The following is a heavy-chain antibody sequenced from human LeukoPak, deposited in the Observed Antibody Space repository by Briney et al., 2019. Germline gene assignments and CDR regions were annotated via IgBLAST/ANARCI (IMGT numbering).Heavy chain of an antibody. CDR1: GFTFSSYS. CDR2: ITGSGGSA. V-gene: IGHV3-23*01. Sequence: PGGSLRLSCAASGFTFSSYSMSWVRQAPGKGLEWVSTITGSGGSASYADSVKGRFTISRDNSKNTLYLQMNSLRAEDTAVYYCAKDPLSYGGHYLDSWGQGTLVTVSS. J-gene: IGHJ4*02. D-gene: IGHD4-23*01. CDR3: AKDPLSYGGHYLDS.